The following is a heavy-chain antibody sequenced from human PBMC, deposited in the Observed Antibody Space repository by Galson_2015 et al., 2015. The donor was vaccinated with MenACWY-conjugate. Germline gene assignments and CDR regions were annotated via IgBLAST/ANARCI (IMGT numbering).Heavy chain of an antibody. CDR3: VRGSSGWRGMDI. CDR2: ICAGGISI. Sequence: SLRLSCAASGLAFRDYCMHWVRQAPGKGLECVSRICAGGISIMYGDSVRGRFTISRDDAENTLYLQMDSLRADDTAVYFCVRGSSGWRGMDIWGQGTTVTVSS. V-gene: IGHV3-74*03. D-gene: IGHD6-19*01. CDR1: GLAFRDYC. J-gene: IGHJ6*02.